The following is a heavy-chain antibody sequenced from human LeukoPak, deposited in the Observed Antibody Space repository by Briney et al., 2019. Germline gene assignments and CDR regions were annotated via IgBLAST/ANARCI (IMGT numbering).Heavy chain of an antibody. CDR3: ARASYSSTLDFHY. J-gene: IGHJ4*02. Sequence: SETLSLTCTVSGGSVSSGYYYWGWIRQPPGKGLEWIGYIYYSGSTNYNPSLKSRVTISVDTSKNQFSLKLTSVTAADTAVYYCARASYSSTLDFHYWGQGTLVTVSS. D-gene: IGHD6-13*01. CDR1: GGSVSSGYYY. V-gene: IGHV4-61*01. CDR2: IYYSGST.